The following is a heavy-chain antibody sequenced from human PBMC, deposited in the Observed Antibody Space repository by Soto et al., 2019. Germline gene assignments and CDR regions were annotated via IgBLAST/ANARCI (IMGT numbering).Heavy chain of an antibody. Sequence: HPGGSLRLSCAASGFIFSSFGMHWVRQAPGKGLEWVAHIWYDGSNTYYADSVKGRFTISRDNSRNTLYLQMNSLRAEDTAVYHCVRDLLGSGGHFDYWGQGTPVTVSS. CDR3: VRDLLGSGGHFDY. CDR1: GFIFSSFG. CDR2: IWYDGSNT. D-gene: IGHD7-27*01. V-gene: IGHV3-33*01. J-gene: IGHJ4*02.